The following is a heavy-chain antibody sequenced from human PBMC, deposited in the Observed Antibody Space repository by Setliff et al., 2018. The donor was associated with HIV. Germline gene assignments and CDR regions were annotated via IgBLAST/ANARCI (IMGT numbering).Heavy chain of an antibody. J-gene: IGHJ4*02. V-gene: IGHV4-4*08. CDR3: ASGREAVAGALHFDY. Sequence: SETLSLTCSVSGGSISGYYWNWVRQPPGKGLEWIGYIYTNGSTNYNPSLKSRVTISVDTSKNQFSLKLNSVTAADTAVYYCASGREAVAGALHFDYWGQGPLVTVSS. CDR2: IYTNGST. CDR1: GGSISGYY. D-gene: IGHD6-19*01.